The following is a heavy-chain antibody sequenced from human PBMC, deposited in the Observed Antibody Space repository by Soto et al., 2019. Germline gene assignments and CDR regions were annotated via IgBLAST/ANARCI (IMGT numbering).Heavy chain of an antibody. CDR2: ISYDGSNK. D-gene: IGHD3-16*01. Sequence: QVQLVESGGGVVQPGRSLRLSCAASGFTFSSYGMHWVRQAPGKGLEWVAVISYDGSNKYYADSVKGRFTISRDNSKNTLYLQINILRPEDTAVYYCAKHDDSGVDYWGQGTLVTVSS. CDR1: GFTFSSYG. J-gene: IGHJ4*02. V-gene: IGHV3-30*18. CDR3: AKHDDSGVDY.